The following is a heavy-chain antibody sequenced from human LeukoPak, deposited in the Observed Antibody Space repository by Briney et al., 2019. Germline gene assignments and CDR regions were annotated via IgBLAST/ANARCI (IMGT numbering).Heavy chain of an antibody. CDR3: ARPNCYDSSGQKKADAFDI. CDR2: INHSGST. Sequence: SETLSLTCAVYGGSFSGYYWSWIRQPPGKGLEWIGEINHSGSTNYNPSLKSRVTISVDTSKNQFSLKLSSVTAADTAVYYCARPNCYDSSGQKKADAFDIWGQGTMVTVSS. CDR1: GGSFSGYY. V-gene: IGHV4-34*01. J-gene: IGHJ3*02. D-gene: IGHD3-22*01.